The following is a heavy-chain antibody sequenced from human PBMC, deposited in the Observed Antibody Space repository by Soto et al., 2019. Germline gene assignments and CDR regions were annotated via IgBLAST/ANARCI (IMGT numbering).Heavy chain of an antibody. J-gene: IGHJ5*02. CDR1: GGSISSYY. CDR2: IYYSGST. D-gene: IGHD3-3*01. CDR3: ARCRFLAPFLNSFAP. Sequence: SESLSLTCTVSGGSISSYYWSWIRQHPGKGLEWIGYIYYSGSTYYNPSLKSRVTISVDTSKNQFSLKLSSVTAADTAVYYCARCRFLAPFLNSFAPSRQAPLLTVFS. V-gene: IGHV4-59*06.